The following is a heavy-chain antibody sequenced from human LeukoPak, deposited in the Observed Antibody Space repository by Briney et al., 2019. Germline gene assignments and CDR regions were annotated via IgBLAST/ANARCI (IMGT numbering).Heavy chain of an antibody. V-gene: IGHV4-59*12. CDR1: SGSISSYY. D-gene: IGHD4-17*01. Sequence: SETLSLTCTVSSGSISSYYWSWIRQPPGKGLEWIGYIFYSGSTYYNPSLKSRVTISVDTSKNQFSLKLSSVTAADTAVYYCARFTGVTTGTFYYYYYGMDVWGQGTTVTVSS. CDR2: IFYSGST. CDR3: ARFTGVTTGTFYYYYYGMDV. J-gene: IGHJ6*02.